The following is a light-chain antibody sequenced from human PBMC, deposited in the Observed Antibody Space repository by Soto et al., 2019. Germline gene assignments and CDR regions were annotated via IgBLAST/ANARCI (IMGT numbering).Light chain of an antibody. CDR3: QQSYSTPRT. CDR1: QTINSY. Sequence: DIHLTQSPPFLSASVGDRVTITCRASQTINSYLNWYQQKPGKAPNLLINAASSLQSGVPSRFSGSESGTDFTLTISSLQPEDFATYYCQQSYSTPRTFGQGTKVDIK. J-gene: IGKJ1*01. CDR2: AAS. V-gene: IGKV1-39*01.